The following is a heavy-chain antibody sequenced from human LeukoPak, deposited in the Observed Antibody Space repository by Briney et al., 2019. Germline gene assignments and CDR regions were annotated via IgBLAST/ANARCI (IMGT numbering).Heavy chain of an antibody. Sequence: SETLSLTCTVAGGSISAYYWSWIRQTPGQAPEWIGYIHSTGTTDYHPSLRRRVTISVDTSKNQFSLKLNSVTAADTAVYYCARPDEDCNGQYCFLLSFDSWGQGALVTVSS. CDR1: GGSISAYY. D-gene: IGHD2-21*01. V-gene: IGHV4-59*08. CDR3: ARPDEDCNGQYCFLLSFDS. CDR2: IHSTGTT. J-gene: IGHJ4*02.